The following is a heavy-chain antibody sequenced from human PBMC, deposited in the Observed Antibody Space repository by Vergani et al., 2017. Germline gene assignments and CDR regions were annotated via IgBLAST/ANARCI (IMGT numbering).Heavy chain of an antibody. J-gene: IGHJ2*01. CDR3: ARSQGDYWYFDL. CDR1: GYSIGSGFC. Sequence: QVQLQQWGAGVVKPSGTLSLTCSVSGYSIGSGFCWAWIRQSPGEGLQWLTSIHNRGKTYHNPSLKSRVSVSLDTSKNRFSLNLTSVTATDTAVYYCARSQGDYWYFDLWGPGSLVTVSS. V-gene: IGHV4-38-2*01. CDR2: IHNRGKT. D-gene: IGHD2-21*01.